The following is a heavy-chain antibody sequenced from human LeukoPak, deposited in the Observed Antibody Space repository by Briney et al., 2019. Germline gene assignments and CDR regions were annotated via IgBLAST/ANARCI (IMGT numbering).Heavy chain of an antibody. D-gene: IGHD1-1*01. CDR1: GFTFSSYA. CDR2: ISYDGSNK. J-gene: IGHJ4*02. Sequence: GGSLRLSCAASGFTFSSYAMHWVRQAPGKGLEWVAVISYDGSNKYYADSVKGRFTISRDNSKNTLYLQMNSLRAEDTAVYYCARGRGTGRYYFDYWGQGTLVTVSS. CDR3: ARGRGTGRYYFDY. V-gene: IGHV3-30-3*01.